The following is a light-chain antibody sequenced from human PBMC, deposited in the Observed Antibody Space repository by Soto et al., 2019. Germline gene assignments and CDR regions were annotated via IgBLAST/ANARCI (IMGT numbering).Light chain of an antibody. Sequence: QPVLTQSPSASASLGASVKLTCTLSSGHSSYAIAWHQQQPEKGPRYLMKLNSDGSHSKGDGIPDRFSGSSSGAERYLTISHLQSEDEGDYYCQTWGTGIRVFGGGTKLTVL. CDR1: SGHSSYA. J-gene: IGLJ3*02. V-gene: IGLV4-69*01. CDR2: LNSDGSH. CDR3: QTWGTGIRV.